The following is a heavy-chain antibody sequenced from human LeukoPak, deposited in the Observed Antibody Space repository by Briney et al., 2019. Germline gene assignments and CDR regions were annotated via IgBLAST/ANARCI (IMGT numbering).Heavy chain of an antibody. CDR3: ARGLKGSSWYDY. D-gene: IGHD6-13*01. CDR1: GGSISSYY. J-gene: IGHJ4*02. CDR2: IYYSGST. V-gene: IGHV4-59*08. Sequence: PSETLSLTCTVSGGSISSYYWSWIRQPPGKGLEWIGYIYYSGSTNYNPSLKSRVTISVDTSKNQFSLKLSSVTAADTAVYYCARGLKGSSWYDYWGQGTLVTVSS.